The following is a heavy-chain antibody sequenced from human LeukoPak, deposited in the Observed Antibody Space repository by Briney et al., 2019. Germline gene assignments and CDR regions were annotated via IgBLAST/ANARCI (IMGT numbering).Heavy chain of an antibody. CDR1: GGSISSSVNY. CDR3: ARIAAAVPRVFDY. CDR2: IYYSGST. D-gene: IGHD6-13*01. Sequence: PSETLSLTCTVSGGSISSSVNYWGWIRQPPGKGLEWIGSIYYSGSTNYNPSLKSRVTISVDKSKNQFSLKLSSVTAADTAVYYCARIAAAVPRVFDYWGQGTLVTVSS. J-gene: IGHJ4*02. V-gene: IGHV4-39*07.